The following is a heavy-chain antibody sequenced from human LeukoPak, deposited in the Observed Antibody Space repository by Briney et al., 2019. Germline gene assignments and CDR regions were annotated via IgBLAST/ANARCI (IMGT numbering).Heavy chain of an antibody. Sequence: ASVKVSCKASGYTFTSYGISWVRQAPGRGLEWMGWISAYNGNTNYAQKLQGRVTMTTDTSTSTAYMELRSLRSDDTAVYYCARTVSNYWWFDPWGQGTLVTVSS. CDR3: ARTVSNYWWFDP. J-gene: IGHJ5*02. D-gene: IGHD4-11*01. CDR1: GYTFTSYG. CDR2: ISAYNGNT. V-gene: IGHV1-18*04.